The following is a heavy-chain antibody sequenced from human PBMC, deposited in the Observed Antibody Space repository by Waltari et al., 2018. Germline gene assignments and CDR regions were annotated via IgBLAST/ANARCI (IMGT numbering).Heavy chain of an antibody. Sequence: QVQLQESGPRLVKPSETLSLTCSVSGFSISPGYYWGWTRQPPGKGLGWIGSIYHRGSTYHNPSVKSRVTISVDKSKNQFSLNLSSVTAADTAVYYCARGGPSEYFEHWGQGTLLTVSS. CDR1: GFSISPGYY. J-gene: IGHJ1*01. CDR2: IYHRGST. CDR3: ARGGPSEYFEH. V-gene: IGHV4-38-2*02.